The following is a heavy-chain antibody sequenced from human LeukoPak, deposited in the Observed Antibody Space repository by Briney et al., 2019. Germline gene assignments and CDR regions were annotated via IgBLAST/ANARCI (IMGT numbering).Heavy chain of an antibody. J-gene: IGHJ4*02. CDR1: GFAVSSNY. V-gene: IGHV3-66*01. CDR3: ARGRGYSGYDESYPFDY. D-gene: IGHD5-12*01. Sequence: PGGSLRLSCAASGFAVSSNYMNWVRQAPGKGLEWLSVFYSGGSTDYADSVKGRFTMSRDNSKNTLYLQMNSLRAEDMAVYYCARGRGYSGYDESYPFDYWGQGTLVTVSS. CDR2: FYSGGST.